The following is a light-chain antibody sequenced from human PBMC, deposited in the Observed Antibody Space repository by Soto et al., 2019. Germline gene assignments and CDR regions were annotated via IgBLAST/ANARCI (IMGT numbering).Light chain of an antibody. J-gene: IGLJ1*01. CDR3: LLSYGGTYV. Sequence: TVVTQEPSLTVSPGGTVTLTCASSTGPATRGYYPNWFQQKPGQAPRALIYDTGIKHSWTPGRFSGSLLGGKAVLTLSGAQPEDEAEYYCLLSYGGTYVFGPGTKLTVL. CDR1: TGPATRGYY. V-gene: IGLV7-43*01. CDR2: DTG.